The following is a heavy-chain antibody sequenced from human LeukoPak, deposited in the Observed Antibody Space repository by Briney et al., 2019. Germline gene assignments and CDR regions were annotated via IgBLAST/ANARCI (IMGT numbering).Heavy chain of an antibody. J-gene: IGHJ4*02. CDR2: IYSGGST. D-gene: IGHD5-12*01. V-gene: IGHV3-66*01. Sequence: GGSLRLSCAASGFXVSSNFISWVRQAPGRGLEWVSFIYSGGSTSYTDSVKGRFTISRDTSKNTLYLQMNSLRVEDTAVYYCTRSYSGVLAHFDYWGQGTLVTVSS. CDR3: TRSYSGVLAHFDY. CDR1: GFXVSSNF.